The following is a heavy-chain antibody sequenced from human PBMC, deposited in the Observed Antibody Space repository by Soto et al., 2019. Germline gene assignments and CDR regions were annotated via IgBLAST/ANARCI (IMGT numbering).Heavy chain of an antibody. CDR1: VYTFTSDY. J-gene: IGHJ6*02. D-gene: IGHD2-15*01. CDR3: ARDPSGSGYYYGMDV. CDR2: INPSGGST. Sequence: ASVKVSCKASVYTFTSDYMHWVRQAPGQGLEWMGIINPSGGSTSYAQKFQGRVTMTRDTSTSTVYMELSSLRSEDTAVYYCARDPSGSGYYYGMDVWGQGTTVTVSS. V-gene: IGHV1-46*01.